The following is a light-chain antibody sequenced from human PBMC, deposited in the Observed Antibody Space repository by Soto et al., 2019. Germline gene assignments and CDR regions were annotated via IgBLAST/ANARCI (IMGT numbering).Light chain of an antibody. J-gene: IGKJ4*01. V-gene: IGKV1-39*01. CDR3: QQINSFPLT. CDR1: QDVSNY. Sequence: DIQITQSPSSLSSSVGDRVTITCQAIQDVSNYLNWYQQKPGKAPKRLIYAASSLQSGVPSRFSGSGSGTDFTLTISSLQPEDFATYYCQQINSFPLTFGGGTKVDIK. CDR2: AAS.